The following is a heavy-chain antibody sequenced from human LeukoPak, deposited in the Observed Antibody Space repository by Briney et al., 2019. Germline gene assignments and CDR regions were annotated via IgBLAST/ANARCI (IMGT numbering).Heavy chain of an antibody. J-gene: IGHJ2*01. CDR1: GGSFSGYY. D-gene: IGHD1-26*01. V-gene: IGHV4-34*01. CDR3: ARSWEDTPVDL. Sequence: PSETLSLTCAVYGGSFSGYYWSWIRQPPGKGLEWIGEINHSGSTNYNPSLKSRVTISVDTSKIQFSLKLSSVTAADTAVYYCARSWEDTPVDLWGRGTLVTVSS. CDR2: INHSGST.